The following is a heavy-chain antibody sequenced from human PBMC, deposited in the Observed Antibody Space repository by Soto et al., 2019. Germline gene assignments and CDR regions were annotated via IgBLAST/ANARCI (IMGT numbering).Heavy chain of an antibody. J-gene: IGHJ4*02. CDR3: ARLVYDTRLNYMYFDF. CDR2: ILRDGTA. CDR1: GVSLTSGNW. V-gene: IGHV4-4*02. D-gene: IGHD3-10*01. Sequence: SETLSLTCAVSGVSLTSGNWWTWVRQSPQRGLEYIGEILRDGTANYYPSFERRVAMSVDTSRNQFSLTRTSVTAADTAVYFCARLVYDTRLNYMYFDFWGPGTLVTVSS.